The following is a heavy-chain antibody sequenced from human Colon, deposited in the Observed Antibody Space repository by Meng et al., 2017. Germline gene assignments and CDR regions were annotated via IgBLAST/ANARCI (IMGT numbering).Heavy chain of an antibody. CDR3: ARGFLVRGFDS. D-gene: IGHD3-3*01. J-gene: IGHJ4*02. V-gene: IGHV6-1*01. CDR1: GDSGSSNSAA. CDR2: TYYSSKWNN. Sequence: VQLLQARPVRAKPAQPLSLPCATSGDSGSSNSAAWNWIRQSPSRGIEWLARTYYSSKWNNDYAVSVKGRITIYADTSTNQVSLQLNSVTPEDTAVYYCARGFLVRGFDSWGQGTLVTVSS.